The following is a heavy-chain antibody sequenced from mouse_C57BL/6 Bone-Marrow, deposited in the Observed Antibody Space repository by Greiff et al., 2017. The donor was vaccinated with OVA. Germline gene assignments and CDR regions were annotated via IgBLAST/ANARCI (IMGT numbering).Heavy chain of an antibody. Sequence: VQLQQPGAELVKPGASVKLSCKASGYTFTSYWMQWVKQRPGQGLEWIGEIDPSDSYTNSNQKFKGKATLTVDTSSSTAYMQLSSLTSEDSAVYYCAISSSYYYAMDYWGQGTSVTVSS. V-gene: IGHV1-50*01. CDR2: IDPSDSYT. CDR3: AISSSYYYAMDY. J-gene: IGHJ4*01. D-gene: IGHD1-1*01. CDR1: GYTFTSYW.